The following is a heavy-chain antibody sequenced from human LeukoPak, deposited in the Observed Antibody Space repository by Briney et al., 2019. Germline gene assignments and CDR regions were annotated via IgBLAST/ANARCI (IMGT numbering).Heavy chain of an antibody. CDR2: IYYSGST. D-gene: IGHD4-17*01. CDR1: GGSISSYC. V-gene: IGHV4-59*01. CDR3: ARTRRGDYVMGWYFDL. Sequence: SETLSLTCTVSGGSISSYCWSWIRQPPGKGLEWIGYIYYSGSTNYNPSLKSRVTISVDTSKNQFSLKLSSVTAADTAVYYCARTRRGDYVMGWYFDLWGRGTLVTVSS. J-gene: IGHJ2*01.